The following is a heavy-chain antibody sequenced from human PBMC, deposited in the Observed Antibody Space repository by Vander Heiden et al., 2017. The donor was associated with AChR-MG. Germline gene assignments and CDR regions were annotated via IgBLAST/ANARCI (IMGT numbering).Heavy chain of an antibody. CDR1: GYSFTSYS. D-gene: IGHD2-21*02. CDR2: IYPGDADT. V-gene: IGHV5-51*07. J-gene: IGHJ3*02. Sequence: EVQLVQSGAAVKQPGESRKISCKGCGYSFTSYSSGSVHPTPGKGLEWMGIIYPGDADTRYSPSFQGQVTISADKSISTAYLQWSSLKASDTAMYYCARHNASDPGDDAFDIWGQGTMVTVSS. CDR3: ARHNASDPGDDAFDI.